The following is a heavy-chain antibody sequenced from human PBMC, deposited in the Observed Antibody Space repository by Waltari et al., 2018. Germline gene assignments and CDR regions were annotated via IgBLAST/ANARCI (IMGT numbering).Heavy chain of an antibody. V-gene: IGHV1-2*02. J-gene: IGHJ4*02. CDR3: ARDPGYCSGGSCYSVDY. CDR1: GYTFTGYY. Sequence: QVQLVQSGAEVKKPGASVKVSCKASGYTFTGYYMHWVRQVPGQGLEWMGWINPNSGGTNYAQKFQGRVTMTRDTSISTAYMELSRLRSDDTAVYYCARDPGYCSGGSCYSVDYWGQGTLVTVSS. CDR2: INPNSGGT. D-gene: IGHD2-15*01.